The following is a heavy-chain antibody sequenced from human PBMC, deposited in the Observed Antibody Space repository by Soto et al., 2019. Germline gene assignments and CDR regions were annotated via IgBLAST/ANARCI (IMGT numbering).Heavy chain of an antibody. CDR2: INPNSGGT. Sequence: QVQLVQSGAEVKKPGASVKVSCKASGYTFTGYYMHWVRQAPGQGLEWMGWINPNSGGTNYAQKFQGRVTMTRHTSISTAYMELRRLRSDDRAVYYWARVVAAGYYYYRMDVWCQGTTVTVSS. V-gene: IGHV1-2*02. CDR3: ARVVAAGYYYYRMDV. CDR1: GYTFTGYY. D-gene: IGHD2-15*01. J-gene: IGHJ6*02.